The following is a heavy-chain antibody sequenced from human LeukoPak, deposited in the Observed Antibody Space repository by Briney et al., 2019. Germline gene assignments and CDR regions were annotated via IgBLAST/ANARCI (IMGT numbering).Heavy chain of an antibody. D-gene: IGHD3-10*01. CDR2: IYTSGST. CDR3: ARAVMVRGAESPPGGFDP. V-gene: IGHV4-4*07. CDR1: GGSICSYY. Sequence: SETLSLTCTVSGGSICSYYWSWIRQPAGKGLEWIGRIYTSGSTNYNPSLKSRVTMSVDTSKNQFSLKLSSVTAADTAVYYCARAVMVRGAESPPGGFDPWGQGTLVTVSS. J-gene: IGHJ5*02.